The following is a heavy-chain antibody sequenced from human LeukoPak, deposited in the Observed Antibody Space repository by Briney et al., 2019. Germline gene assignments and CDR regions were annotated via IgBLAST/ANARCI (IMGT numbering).Heavy chain of an antibody. CDR1: GFTFDDYG. CDR3: ARMGDSSSWYVNRATYYYYYYYMDV. Sequence: PGGSLRLSCAASGFTFDDYGMSWVRQAPGKGLEWVSGINWNGGSTGYADSVKGRFTISRDNAKNSLYLQMNSLRAEDTALYYCARMGDSSSWYVNRATYYYYYYYMDVWGKGTTVTVSS. CDR2: INWNGGST. J-gene: IGHJ6*03. D-gene: IGHD6-13*01. V-gene: IGHV3-20*04.